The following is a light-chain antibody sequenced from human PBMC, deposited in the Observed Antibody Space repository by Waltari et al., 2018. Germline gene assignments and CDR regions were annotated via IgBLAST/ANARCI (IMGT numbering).Light chain of an antibody. CDR1: QSVGRS. Sequence: CRASQSVGRSLAWYQQKPGQAPRLLIYDTSRRATGIPDRFSGSGSGTDFSLTISRLEPEDFAVYYCQHYLRLLATFGQGTKVEI. V-gene: IGKV3-20*01. CDR3: QHYLRLLAT. CDR2: DTS. J-gene: IGKJ1*01.